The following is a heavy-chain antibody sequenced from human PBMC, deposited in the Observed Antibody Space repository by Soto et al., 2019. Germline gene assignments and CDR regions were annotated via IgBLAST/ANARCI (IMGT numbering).Heavy chain of an antibody. J-gene: IGHJ6*03. Sequence: ASVKVSCKSSGGTFSSYTMSWVRPAPGQGLEWMGRIIPILGIANYAQKFQGRVTITADKSTSTAYMELSSLRSEDTAVYYCASLRAYYYYMDVWGKGTTVTVSS. CDR3: ASLRAYYYYMDV. CDR2: IIPILGIA. CDR1: GGTFSSYT. V-gene: IGHV1-69*02.